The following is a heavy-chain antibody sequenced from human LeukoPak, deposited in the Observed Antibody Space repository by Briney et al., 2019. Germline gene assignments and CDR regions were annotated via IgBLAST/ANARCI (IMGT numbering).Heavy chain of an antibody. CDR3: ARGRLAVAGLDAFDI. CDR2: ISSNGGST. Sequence: GSLRLSCAASGFTFSSYAMHWVRQAPGKGLEYVSAISSNGGSTYYANSVKGRFTISRDNSENTLYLQMGSLRAEDMAVYYCARGRLAVAGLDAFDIWGQGTMVTVSS. J-gene: IGHJ3*02. D-gene: IGHD6-19*01. V-gene: IGHV3-64*01. CDR1: GFTFSSYA.